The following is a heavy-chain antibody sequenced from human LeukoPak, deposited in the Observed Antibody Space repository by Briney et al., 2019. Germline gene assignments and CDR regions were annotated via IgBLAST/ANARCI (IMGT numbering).Heavy chain of an antibody. J-gene: IGHJ6*03. CDR2: IKQDGSEK. CDR3: ARVYYLWFGELFPMDV. V-gene: IGHV3-7*01. D-gene: IGHD3-10*01. Sequence: GGSLRLSCVASGLSISTSWMSWVRQSPGKGLEWVANIKQDGSEKYYVDSVKGRFTISRDNAKNSLYLQMNSLRAEDTAVYYCARVYYLWFGELFPMDVWGKGTTVTISS. CDR1: GLSISTSW.